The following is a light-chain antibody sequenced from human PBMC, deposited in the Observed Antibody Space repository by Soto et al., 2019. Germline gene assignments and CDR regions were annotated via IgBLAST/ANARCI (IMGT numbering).Light chain of an antibody. Sequence: EIVLTQSPDTLSLSPGERATVSCRASQSVSNTYLAWYQQKPGQAPRLLIYGASSGATGIPDRFSGSGSGTDFTLTIRRLEPEDFAVYFCHQYGTSPWTFGQGTKV. CDR2: GAS. J-gene: IGKJ1*01. CDR3: HQYGTSPWT. CDR1: QSVSNTY. V-gene: IGKV3-20*01.